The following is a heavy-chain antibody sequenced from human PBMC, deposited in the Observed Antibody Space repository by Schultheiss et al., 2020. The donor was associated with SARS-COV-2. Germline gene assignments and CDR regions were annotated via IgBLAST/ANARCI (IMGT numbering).Heavy chain of an antibody. D-gene: IGHD5-18*01. CDR2: IYYSGST. CDR3: ALPGAGYSYGSDDAFDI. V-gene: IGHV4-59*08. J-gene: IGHJ3*02. CDR1: GGSISSYY. Sequence: SETLSLTCTVSGGSISSYYWSWIRQPPGKGLEWIGYIYYSGSTNYNPSLKSRVTISVDTSKNQFSLKLSSVTAADTAVYYCALPGAGYSYGSDDAFDIWGQGTMVTVSS.